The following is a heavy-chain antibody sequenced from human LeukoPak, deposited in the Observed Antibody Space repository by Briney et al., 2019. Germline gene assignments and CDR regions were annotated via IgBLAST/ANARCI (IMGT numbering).Heavy chain of an antibody. CDR1: GGSINNTYYY. D-gene: IGHD2-2*01. V-gene: IGHV4-39*01. CDR2: ILYSGRT. Sequence: PSATLSLTCTVSGGSINNTYYYWGWIRQPPGKGLEWIGNILYSGRTHYNPSLQSRVTISVGTSKKQFFRKMRTVTAAHTAVYYRARLSEESSNYLHYYHYGMDVWGQGTTVTVSS. CDR3: ARLSEESSNYLHYYHYGMDV. J-gene: IGHJ6*02.